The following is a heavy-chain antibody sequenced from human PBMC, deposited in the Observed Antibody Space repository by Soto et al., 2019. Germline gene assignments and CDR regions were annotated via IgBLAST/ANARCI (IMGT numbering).Heavy chain of an antibody. J-gene: IGHJ6*02. CDR1: GYNFAGYW. D-gene: IGHD3-10*01. V-gene: IGHV5-51*01. CDR2: IYPSDSDT. CDR3: ARHIGYYDMDV. Sequence: GESLKISCKGSGYNFAGYWIAWVRQMPGKGLELMGIIYPSDSDTRYRPSFQGQVTISADKSISSAYLQWSSLRASDTAMYYCARHIGYYDMDVWGQGYTVTVS.